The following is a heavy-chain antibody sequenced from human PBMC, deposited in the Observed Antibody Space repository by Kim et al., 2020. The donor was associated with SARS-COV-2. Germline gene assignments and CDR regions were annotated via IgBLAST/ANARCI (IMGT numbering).Heavy chain of an antibody. D-gene: IGHD2-8*01. Sequence: GGSLRLSCSASGFTFSSYAMHWVRQAPGKGLEYVSAISSNGGSTYYADSVKGRFTISRDNSKNTLYLQMSSLRAEDTAVYYCVKESWPAGNGPGYFDYWGQGTLVTVSS. CDR3: VKESWPAGNGPGYFDY. CDR2: ISSNGGST. J-gene: IGHJ4*02. CDR1: GFTFSSYA. V-gene: IGHV3-64D*09.